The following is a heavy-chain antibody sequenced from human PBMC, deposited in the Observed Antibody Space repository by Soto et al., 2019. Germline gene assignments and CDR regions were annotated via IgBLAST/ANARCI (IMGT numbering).Heavy chain of an antibody. J-gene: IGHJ4*02. V-gene: IGHV3-7*03. Sequence: EVRLVESGGGLVQPGGSLRLSCEASGFSFRTSWIPWVRKPQGKGREWVASMNVDGVELYYVGSVRGRFTVSRDNAKNALYLQMNSLRVEDTAVYYCARDIGPNTLDYWGQGTLVTVSS. D-gene: IGHD3-16*02. CDR1: GFSFRTSW. CDR3: ARDIGPNTLDY. CDR2: MNVDGVEL.